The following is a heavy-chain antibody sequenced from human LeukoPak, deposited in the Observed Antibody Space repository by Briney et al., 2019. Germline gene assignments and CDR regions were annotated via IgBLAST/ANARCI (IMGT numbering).Heavy chain of an antibody. J-gene: IGHJ5*02. D-gene: IGHD3-22*01. CDR2: IWYDGSNK. CDR3: ARGWYYDSSGANWFDP. Sequence: GGSLRLSCAASGFTFSSYGMHWVRQAPGKGLEWVAVIWYDGSNKYYADSVKGRFTISRDNSKNTLYLLMNSLRAEDTAVYYCARGWYYDSSGANWFDPWGQGTLVTVSS. CDR1: GFTFSSYG. V-gene: IGHV3-33*01.